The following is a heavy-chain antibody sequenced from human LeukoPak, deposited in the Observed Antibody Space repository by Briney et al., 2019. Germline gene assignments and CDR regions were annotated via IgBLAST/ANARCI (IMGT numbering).Heavy chain of an antibody. V-gene: IGHV4-30-4*01. J-gene: IGHJ5*02. CDR3: ARPYYYDSRIDP. D-gene: IGHD3-22*01. Sequence: MTSQTLSLTCTVSGGSISSGDYYWSWIRQPPGKGLEWIAYMYCSGSTYYSPSLKSRVTMSADTSKNQLSLKLSSVTAADTAVYYCARPYYYDSRIDPWGQGILVTVSS. CDR1: GGSISSGDYY. CDR2: MYCSGST.